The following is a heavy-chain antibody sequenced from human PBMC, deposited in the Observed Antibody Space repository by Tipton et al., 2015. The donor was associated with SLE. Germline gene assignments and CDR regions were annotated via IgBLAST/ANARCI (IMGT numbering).Heavy chain of an antibody. CDR2: INHSGST. CDR3: ARDQDDFWSSFDAFDI. D-gene: IGHD3-3*01. J-gene: IGHJ3*02. Sequence: GLVKPSETLSLTCAVYGGSFSGYYCSWIRQPPGKGLEWIGEINHSGSTNYNPSLKSRITISLDTSKNQFSLKLTSVTAADTAIYYCARDQDDFWSSFDAFDIWGLGTMVTVSS. V-gene: IGHV4-34*01. CDR1: GGSFSGYY.